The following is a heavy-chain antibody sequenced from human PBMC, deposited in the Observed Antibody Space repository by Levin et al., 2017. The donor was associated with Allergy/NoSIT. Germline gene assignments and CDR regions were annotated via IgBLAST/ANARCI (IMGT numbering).Heavy chain of an antibody. J-gene: IGHJ6*02. D-gene: IGHD1/OR15-1a*01. CDR1: TGSIIGYF. Sequence: SETLSLTCTVSTGSIIGYFWSWIRQSPGKGLEWLGCFSLSGNSNYNPSLKSRLTISVDTSRNRFFLNLNSVTAADTAVYYCARGPPPREQNALPPSPYGMDVWGQGATVTVSS. CDR2: FSLSGNS. CDR3: ARGPPPREQNALPPSPYGMDV. V-gene: IGHV4-59*01.